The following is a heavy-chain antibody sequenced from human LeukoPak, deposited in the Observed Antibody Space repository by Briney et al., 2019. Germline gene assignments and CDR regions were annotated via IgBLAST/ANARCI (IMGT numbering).Heavy chain of an antibody. D-gene: IGHD3-22*01. Sequence: SETLSLTCTVSDGSISSYYWGWIRQPPGKGLEWIGSIYYSGSTYYNPSLKSRVTISVDTSKNQFSLKLSSVTAADTAVYYCAKKGYYDGSGYYMYYFDHWGQGTLVTVSS. CDR1: DGSISSYY. V-gene: IGHV4-39*07. J-gene: IGHJ4*02. CDR3: AKKGYYDGSGYYMYYFDH. CDR2: IYYSGST.